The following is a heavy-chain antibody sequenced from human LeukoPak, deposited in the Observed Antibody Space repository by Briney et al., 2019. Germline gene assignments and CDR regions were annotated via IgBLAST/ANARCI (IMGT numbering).Heavy chain of an antibody. CDR3: ERGTHDAFDI. V-gene: IGHV3-48*04. D-gene: IGHD2-15*01. CDR2: ISSSSTTI. Sequence: GGSLRLSCAASGFTFNSFSMSWVRQAPGKGLEWVSYISSSSTTIYYADSVKGRFTISRDNAKNSLYLQMNSLRAEDTAVYYCERGTHDAFDIWGQGTMVTVSS. J-gene: IGHJ3*02. CDR1: GFTFNSFS.